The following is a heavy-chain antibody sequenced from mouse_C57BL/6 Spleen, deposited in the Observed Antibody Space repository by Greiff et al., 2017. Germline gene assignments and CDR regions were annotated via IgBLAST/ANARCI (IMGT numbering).Heavy chain of an antibody. CDR3: ATPITTVVDYYAMDY. D-gene: IGHD1-1*01. CDR2: IHPNSGST. CDR1: GYTFTSYW. J-gene: IGHJ4*01. Sequence: QVQLQQPGAELVKPGASVKLSCKASGYTFTSYWMHWVKQRPGQGLEWIGMIHPNSGSTNYNEKFKSKATLTVDKSSSTAYMQLSSLTSEDSAVYYCATPITTVVDYYAMDYWGQGTSVTVSS. V-gene: IGHV1-64*01.